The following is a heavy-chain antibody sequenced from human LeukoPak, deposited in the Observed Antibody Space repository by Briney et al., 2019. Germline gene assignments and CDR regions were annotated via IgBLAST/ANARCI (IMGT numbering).Heavy chain of an antibody. Sequence: SETLSLTCTVPGGSISSYYWSWIRQPPGKGLEWIGYIYYSGSTNYNPSLKSRVTISVDTSKNQFSLKLSSVTAADTAVYYCARRPRYSSSSRYYYYGMDVWGQGTTVTVSS. V-gene: IGHV4-59*08. CDR2: IYYSGST. J-gene: IGHJ6*02. CDR1: GGSISSYY. CDR3: ARRPRYSSSSRYYYYGMDV. D-gene: IGHD6-6*01.